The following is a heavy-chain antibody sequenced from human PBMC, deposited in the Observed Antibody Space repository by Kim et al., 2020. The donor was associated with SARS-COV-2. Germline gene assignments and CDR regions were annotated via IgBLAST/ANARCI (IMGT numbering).Heavy chain of an antibody. J-gene: IGHJ6*02. CDR3: ARGRAGVVPSPILGIGPHYDYYAMDV. CDR2: IKHSGST. Sequence: PSETLSLTCAVYGGSFSGYHWSWIRQPPGKGLEWIGEIKHSGSTNYNPSLKSRVTMSVDTSKSQFSLKLRSVTAADTAVYYCARGRAGVVPSPILGIGPHYDYYAMDVWGQGTTVTVSS. CDR1: GGSFSGYH. V-gene: IGHV4-34*01. D-gene: IGHD2-2*02.